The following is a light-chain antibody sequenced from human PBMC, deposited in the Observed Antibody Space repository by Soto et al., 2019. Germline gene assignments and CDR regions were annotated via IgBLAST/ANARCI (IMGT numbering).Light chain of an antibody. CDR3: QQYGSSLIT. CDR1: QNISSY. CDR2: DAS. J-gene: IGKJ5*01. V-gene: IGKV3-20*01. Sequence: EIVLTQSPATLSLSPGERATLSCRASQNISSYLAWYQQKPGQAPRLLIYDASNRATGIPDRFSGSGSGTDFTLTISRLEPEDFAVYYCQQYGSSLITFGQGTRLEIK.